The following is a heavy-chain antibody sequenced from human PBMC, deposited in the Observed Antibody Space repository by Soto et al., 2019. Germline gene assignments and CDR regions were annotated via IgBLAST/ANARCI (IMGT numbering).Heavy chain of an antibody. Sequence: GGPLRLSCAASGFTFSPFWMHWVRQVPGKGPVWVSRINSDGNSTTYADSVKGRFTISRDNAKNTLYLQMNSLRAEDTAVYYCARGSNHFDYWGQGTLVTGSS. CDR3: ARGSNHFDY. J-gene: IGHJ4*02. V-gene: IGHV3-74*01. D-gene: IGHD4-4*01. CDR2: INSDGNST. CDR1: GFTFSPFW.